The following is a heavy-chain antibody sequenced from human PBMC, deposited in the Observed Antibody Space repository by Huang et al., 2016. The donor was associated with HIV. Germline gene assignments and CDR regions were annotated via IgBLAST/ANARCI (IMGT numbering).Heavy chain of an antibody. D-gene: IGHD3-10*01. V-gene: IGHV3-21*05. CDR2: ISSSSSYK. CDR1: GFTFSRYS. J-gene: IGHJ4*02. CDR3: ARCRYGSGSYEGLFDF. Sequence: EVQLVESGGGLVKPGGSLRLSCAASGFTFSRYSMNWVRQAPGNGLEGVSYISSSSSYKYYADSVKGRFTISRDNAKNSLYLQMNSLRAEDTAVYYCARCRYGSGSYEGLFDFWGQGILVTISS.